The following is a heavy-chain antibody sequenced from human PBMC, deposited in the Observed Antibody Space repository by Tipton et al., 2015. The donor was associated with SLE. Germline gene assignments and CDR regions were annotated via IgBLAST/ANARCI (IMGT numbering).Heavy chain of an antibody. J-gene: IGHJ4*02. CDR2: IYHSGST. CDR3: ARVWRQLANYFDY. CDR1: GGSISSSNW. Sequence: TLSLTCAVSGGSISSSNWWSWVRQPPGKGLEWIGEIYHSGSTNYNPSLKSRVTIPVDKSKNQFSRKLSAVTAADTAVYYCARVWRQLANYFDYWGQGTLVTVSS. V-gene: IGHV4-4*02. D-gene: IGHD6-6*01.